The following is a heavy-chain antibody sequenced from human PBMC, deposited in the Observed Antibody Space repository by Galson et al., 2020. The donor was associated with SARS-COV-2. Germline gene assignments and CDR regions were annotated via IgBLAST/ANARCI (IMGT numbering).Heavy chain of an antibody. Sequence: GESLKISCAASGFTFSSYAMSWVRQAPGKGLEWVLAISGSGGSTYYADSVKGRFTISRDNSKNTLYLQMNSLRAEDTAVYYCASRPVVAATHDFDYWGQGTLVTVSS. CDR3: ASRPVVAATHDFDY. J-gene: IGHJ4*02. CDR1: GFTFSSYA. V-gene: IGHV3-23*01. CDR2: ISGSGGST. D-gene: IGHD2-15*01.